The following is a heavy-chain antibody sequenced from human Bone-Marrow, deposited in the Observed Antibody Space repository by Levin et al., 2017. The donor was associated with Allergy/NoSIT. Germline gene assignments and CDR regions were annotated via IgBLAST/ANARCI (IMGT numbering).Heavy chain of an antibody. CDR3: AKTPAPRIQVLLPYYYYYMDV. Sequence: GESLKISCAGSGFTFNNFAMNWVRQTPGKGLEWVSSIRGNGGTTYYADSVKGRFTISRDNSKNTLYLQMNSLRTDDTAIYYCAKTPAPRIQVLLPYYYYYMDVWGQGALVTVSS. D-gene: IGHD2/OR15-2a*01. V-gene: IGHV3-23*01. J-gene: IGHJ6*03. CDR1: GFTFNNFA. CDR2: IRGNGGTT.